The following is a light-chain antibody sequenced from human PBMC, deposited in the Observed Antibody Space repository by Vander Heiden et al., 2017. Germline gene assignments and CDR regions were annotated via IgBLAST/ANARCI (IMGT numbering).Light chain of an antibody. CDR3: QAWDSSTACGV. CDR1: KLGDKY. CDR2: QDS. J-gene: IGLJ2*01. V-gene: IGLV3-1*01. Sequence: SYELTQPPSVSVSPGQTASITCSGDKLGDKYACWYQQKPGQSPVLVIYQDSKRPSGIPERFSGSNSGNTATLTISGTQAMDEADDYCQAWDSSTACGVFGGGTKLTVL.